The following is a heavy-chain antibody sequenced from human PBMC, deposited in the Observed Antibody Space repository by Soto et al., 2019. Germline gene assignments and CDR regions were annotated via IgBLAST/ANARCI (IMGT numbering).Heavy chain of an antibody. Sequence: QVQLVQSGAEVKKPGASVKVSCKASGYSFTSYAMHWVRQAPGQRLEWLGWINAGSGYTKYSQKFQGRVTLTRDTSPTTAYMELSNLRSEDTAVYYCASGLPGYFDYWGQGTLLTVSS. J-gene: IGHJ4*02. V-gene: IGHV1-3*01. CDR1: GYSFTSYA. D-gene: IGHD4-17*01. CDR3: ASGLPGYFDY. CDR2: INAGSGYT.